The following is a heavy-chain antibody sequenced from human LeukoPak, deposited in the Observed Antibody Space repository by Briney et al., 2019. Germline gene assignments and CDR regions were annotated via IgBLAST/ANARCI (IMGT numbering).Heavy chain of an antibody. CDR1: EFSVGSNY. CDR3: AKGGSSYSEMDY. V-gene: IGHV3-23*01. J-gene: IGHJ4*02. Sequence: PGGSLRLSCAASEFSVGSNYMTWVRQAPGKGLEWVSGLSASGGLTYYSDSVKGRFTISRDNSKNTLYLQMNSLRADDTAVYYCAKGGSSYSEMDYWGQGTLVTVSS. D-gene: IGHD4-11*01. CDR2: LSASGGLT.